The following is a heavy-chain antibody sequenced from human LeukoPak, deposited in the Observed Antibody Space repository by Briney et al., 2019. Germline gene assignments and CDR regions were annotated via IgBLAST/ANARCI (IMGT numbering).Heavy chain of an antibody. V-gene: IGHV3-48*01. J-gene: IGHJ4*02. D-gene: IGHD4-17*01. Sequence: PGGSLRLSCEASGFTFSSYWMNWVRQAPGKGLEWISHIRGSGTTDYADSVKGRFTISRDNAKNSLYLQLSSLRAEDTAVYYCARDYDYGFDNWGQGTLVTVSS. CDR1: GFTFSSYW. CDR3: ARDYDYGFDN. CDR2: IRGSGTT.